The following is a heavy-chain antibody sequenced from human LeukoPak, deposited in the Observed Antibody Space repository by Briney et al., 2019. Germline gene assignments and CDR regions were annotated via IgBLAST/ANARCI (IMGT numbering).Heavy chain of an antibody. CDR3: AREGGSYRARYFDY. CDR1: GFTVSSNY. J-gene: IGHJ4*02. V-gene: IGHV3-53*01. CDR2: IYSGGST. D-gene: IGHD1-26*01. Sequence: GGSLRPSCAASGFTVSSNYMSWVRQAPGKGLEWVSVIYSGGSTYYADSVKGRFTISRDNSKNTLYLQMNSLRAEDTAVYYCAREGGSYRARYFDYWGQGTLVTVSS.